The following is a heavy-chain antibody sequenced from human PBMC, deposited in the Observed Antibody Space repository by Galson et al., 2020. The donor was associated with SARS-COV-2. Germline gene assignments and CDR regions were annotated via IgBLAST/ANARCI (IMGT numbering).Heavy chain of an antibody. D-gene: IGHD3-9*01. J-gene: IGHJ4*02. CDR1: GGSISSSSYY. CDR3: ARLHYDILTGIDY. V-gene: IGHV4-39*01. CDR2: IYYSGST. Sequence: ASETLSLTCTVSGGSISSSSYYWGWIRQPPGKGLEWIGSIYYSGSTYYNPSLKSRVTISVDTSKNQFSLKLSSVTAADTAVYYCARLHYDILTGIDYWGQGTLVTVSS.